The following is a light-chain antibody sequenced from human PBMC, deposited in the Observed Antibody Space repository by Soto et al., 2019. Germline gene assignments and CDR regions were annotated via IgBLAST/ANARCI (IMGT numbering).Light chain of an antibody. J-gene: IGKJ4*01. CDR2: KAS. CDR1: QSISTW. CDR3: KQYNTYPLT. Sequence: DIQMTQSPSTLSSSVGDRVTITCRASQSISTWLAWYQQKPGKAPKLLMYKASSLEGGVPSRFSGSGSGTEFNITISSLQPDDFATYYCKQYNTYPLTFGGGTTVDIK. V-gene: IGKV1-5*03.